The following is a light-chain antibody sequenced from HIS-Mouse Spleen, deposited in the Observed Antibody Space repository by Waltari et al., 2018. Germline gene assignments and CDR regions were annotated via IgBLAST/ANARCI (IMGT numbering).Light chain of an antibody. CDR2: EGS. CDR1: SRAVGSYNL. CDR3: CSYAGRSTLV. Sequence: QSALTQPASVSGSPGQSLTISCTGTSRAVGSYNLVAWYQQHPGKAPKLMMYEGSKRPSGVSNRFSGSKSGNTASLTISGLQAEDEADYYCCSYAGRSTLVFGGGTKLTVL. J-gene: IGLJ3*02. V-gene: IGLV2-23*01.